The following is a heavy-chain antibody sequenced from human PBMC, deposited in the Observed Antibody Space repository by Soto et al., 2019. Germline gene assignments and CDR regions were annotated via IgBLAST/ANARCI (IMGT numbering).Heavy chain of an antibody. Sequence: AARQVSCKSTAYSFPNYDMNWVRQAPGQRLEWMGWSNAGNGNTKYSQRFQGRVTITRDTSASTAYMELSSLRSEDTAVYYCASAGHGGWGPGTLVTVSS. D-gene: IGHD4-17*01. CDR2: SNAGNGNT. CDR1: AYSFPNYD. J-gene: IGHJ4*02. CDR3: ASAGHGG. V-gene: IGHV1-3*01.